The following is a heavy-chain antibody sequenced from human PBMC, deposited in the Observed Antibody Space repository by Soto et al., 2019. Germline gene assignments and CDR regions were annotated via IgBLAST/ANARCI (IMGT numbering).Heavy chain of an antibody. Sequence: QVQLEQSGAEVKKPGASVKVSCKASGYTFSSWDINWVRQATGQGLEWMGWVDPHSDNRGYAQKFQGRVTLTRDSSIRTVYMELSSLRSEDPAVYYCANYPTTSPVGFDIWGQGTMVTVSS. CDR2: VDPHSDNR. CDR1: GYTFSSWD. J-gene: IGHJ3*02. V-gene: IGHV1-8*01. D-gene: IGHD1-1*01. CDR3: ANYPTTSPVGFDI.